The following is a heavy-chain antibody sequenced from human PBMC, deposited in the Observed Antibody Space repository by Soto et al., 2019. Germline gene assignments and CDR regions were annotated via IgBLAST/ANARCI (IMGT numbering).Heavy chain of an antibody. V-gene: IGHV3-23*01. D-gene: IGHD3-22*01. Sequence: PGGSLRLSCVASGFTFSSYALNWVRQAPGRGLEWVSAISGSGGTTYYADSVKGRFTISRDNSKNTLFLQMNSLRAEDAAIYYCAKSQKVISTSFDYWGQGSLVTVSS. CDR3: AKSQKVISTSFDY. CDR2: ISGSGGTT. J-gene: IGHJ4*02. CDR1: GFTFSSYA.